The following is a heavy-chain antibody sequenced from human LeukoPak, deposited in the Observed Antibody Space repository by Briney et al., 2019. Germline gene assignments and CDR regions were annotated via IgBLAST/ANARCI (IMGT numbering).Heavy chain of an antibody. Sequence: GGSLRLFCAASGFTFSDYYMSWIRQAPGKGLEWVSYISSSGSTIYYADSVKGRFTISRDNAKNSLYLQMNSLRAEDTAVYYCARDRLSSGSLDAFDIWGQGTMVTVSS. V-gene: IGHV3-11*01. CDR1: GFTFSDYY. CDR3: ARDRLSSGSLDAFDI. CDR2: ISSSGSTI. J-gene: IGHJ3*02. D-gene: IGHD2-15*01.